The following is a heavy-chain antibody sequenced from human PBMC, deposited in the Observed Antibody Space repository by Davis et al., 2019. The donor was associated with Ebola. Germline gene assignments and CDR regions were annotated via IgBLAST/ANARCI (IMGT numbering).Heavy chain of an antibody. V-gene: IGHV3-33*06. CDR1: GFTFSSYG. Sequence: GESLKISCAASGFTFSSYGMHWVRQAPGKGLEWVAVIWYDGTNKYHADSVKGRFTISRDNSKNTLYLQMNSLRAEDTAVYYCAKDIGELLIFGAFDIWGQGTMVTVSS. CDR3: AKDIGELLIFGAFDI. D-gene: IGHD1-26*01. J-gene: IGHJ3*02. CDR2: IWYDGTNK.